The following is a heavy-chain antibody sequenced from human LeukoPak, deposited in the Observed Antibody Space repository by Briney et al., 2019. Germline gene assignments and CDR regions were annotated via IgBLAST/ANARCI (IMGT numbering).Heavy chain of an antibody. Sequence: NPSETLSLTCTVSGGSINSSSYYWGWIRQPPGKGLEWIGTIYYSGSTYYNPSLKGRVTIPVDTSSNQFSLNLSSVTAADTAVYYCARSARSNGYYYKVVFDYWGQGTLVTVSS. CDR1: GGSINSSSYY. CDR3: ARSARSNGYYYKVVFDY. J-gene: IGHJ4*02. D-gene: IGHD3-22*01. CDR2: IYYSGST. V-gene: IGHV4-39*01.